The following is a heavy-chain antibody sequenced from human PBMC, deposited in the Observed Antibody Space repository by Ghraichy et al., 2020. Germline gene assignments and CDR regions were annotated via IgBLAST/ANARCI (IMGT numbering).Heavy chain of an antibody. D-gene: IGHD2-21*02. V-gene: IGHV3-23*01. CDR2: ISASGGTT. CDR3: AKDREHIGVVTVIGVSDS. Sequence: GGSLRLSCAASGFTFRSYGMNWVRQAPGKGLEWASSISASGGTTNYADSVKGRFTISRDNSKNTLYLQMSSLRAEDTAVYYCAKDREHIGVVTVIGVSDSWGQGNLVTVSS. CDR1: GFTFRSYG. J-gene: IGHJ4*02.